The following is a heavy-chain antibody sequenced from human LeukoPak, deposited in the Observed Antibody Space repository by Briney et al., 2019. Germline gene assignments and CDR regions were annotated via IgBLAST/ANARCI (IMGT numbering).Heavy chain of an antibody. CDR1: GFTLSRYA. Sequence: GGSLRLSCAASGFTLSRYAMHWVRQAPGKGLEYVSAISSNGRRTYYENSVKGRFTISRDNSKNTLYLQMGSLRAEDMAVYYCARDFVHYYDSSGFEYYFDFWGQGTLVTVSS. V-gene: IGHV3-64*01. CDR2: ISSNGRRT. J-gene: IGHJ4*02. CDR3: ARDFVHYYDSSGFEYYFDF. D-gene: IGHD3-22*01.